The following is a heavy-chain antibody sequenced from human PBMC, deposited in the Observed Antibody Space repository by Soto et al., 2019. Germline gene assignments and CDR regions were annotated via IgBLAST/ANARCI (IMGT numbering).Heavy chain of an antibody. CDR1: GFTFTSSA. CDR3: AADTFSGCSTSCYSFGMDV. J-gene: IGHJ6*02. V-gene: IGHV1-58*01. Sequence: AAVKGSCKASGFTFTSSAVQWVRQARGQRLEWIGWIVVGSGNTNYAQKFQERVTITRDMSTSTAYMELSSLRSEDTAVYYCAADTFSGCSTSCYSFGMDVWGQGTTVTVSS. CDR2: IVVGSGNT. D-gene: IGHD2-2*02.